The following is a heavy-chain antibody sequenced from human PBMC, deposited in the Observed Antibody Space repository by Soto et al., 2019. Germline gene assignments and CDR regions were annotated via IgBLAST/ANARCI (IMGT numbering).Heavy chain of an antibody. CDR3: AKDSYSSSPRGYYYYGMDV. D-gene: IGHD6-6*01. CDR2: ISYDGSNK. J-gene: IGHJ6*02. Sequence: GGSLRLSCAASGFTFSSYGMHWVRQAPGKGLEWVAVISYDGSNKYYADSVKGQFTISRDNSKNTLYLQMNSLRAEDTAVYYCAKDSYSSSPRGYYYYGMDVWGQGTTVTVSS. V-gene: IGHV3-30*18. CDR1: GFTFSSYG.